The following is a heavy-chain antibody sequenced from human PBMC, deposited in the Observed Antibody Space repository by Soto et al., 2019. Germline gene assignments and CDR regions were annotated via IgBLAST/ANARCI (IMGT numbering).Heavy chain of an antibody. Sequence: GGSLRLSCAASGFTVSSNYMSWVRQAPGKGLEWVSVIYSGGSTYYADSVKGRFTISRDNSKNTLYLQMNSLRAEDTAVYYCARAREVYYFDYWGQGTLVTVSS. V-gene: IGHV3-53*01. CDR1: GFTVSSNY. CDR2: IYSGGST. J-gene: IGHJ4*02. D-gene: IGHD1-26*01. CDR3: ARAREVYYFDY.